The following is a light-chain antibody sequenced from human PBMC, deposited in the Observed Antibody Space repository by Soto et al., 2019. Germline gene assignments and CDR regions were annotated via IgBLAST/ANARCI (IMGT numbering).Light chain of an antibody. CDR1: QSVPSNF. J-gene: IGKJ1*01. Sequence: EIVLTQSPGTLSLSPGERATLSCRASQSVPSNFLAWYQQKPGQAPILVIYGVSRRATGIPDRFSGSGSGTDFPLTISRLEPEDFAVYYCQQYDSSWTFGQGTKLEIK. V-gene: IGKV3-20*01. CDR3: QQYDSSWT. CDR2: GVS.